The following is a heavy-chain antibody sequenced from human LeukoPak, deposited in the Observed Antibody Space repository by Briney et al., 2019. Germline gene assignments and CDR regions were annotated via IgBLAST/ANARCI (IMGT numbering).Heavy chain of an antibody. CDR1: GGTFISYA. J-gene: IGHJ5*02. D-gene: IGHD5-18*01. CDR2: ISAYNGNT. CDR3: ARVVRGYSYGRKWFDL. Sequence: GASVKVSCKASGGTFISYAISWVRQAPGQGLEWMGWISAYNGNTNYAQKVQGRVTMTTDTSTSTAYMELRSLRSDDTAVYYCARVVRGYSYGRKWFDLWGQGTLVTVSS. V-gene: IGHV1-18*01.